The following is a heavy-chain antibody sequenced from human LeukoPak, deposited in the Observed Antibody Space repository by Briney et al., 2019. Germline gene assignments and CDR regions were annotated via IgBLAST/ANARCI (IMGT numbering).Heavy chain of an antibody. Sequence: PSETLSLTCTVSGGSISSYYWSCVRQPPGRGLGWIGYIYYSGSTNYTTSLQSRVTLSLDTSKNRFSLKLGSVTAGATAGSYVAGDPDGSYEVYGDYWGQPTLVTVSS. CDR3: AGDPDGSYEVYGDY. J-gene: IGHJ4*01. CDR2: IYYSGST. CDR1: GGSISSYY. V-gene: IGHV4-59*01. D-gene: IGHD1-26*01.